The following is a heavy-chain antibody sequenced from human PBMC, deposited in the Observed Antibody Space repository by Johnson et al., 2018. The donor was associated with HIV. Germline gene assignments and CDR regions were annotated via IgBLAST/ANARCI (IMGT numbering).Heavy chain of an antibody. Sequence: QLVESGGGVVRPGRSLRLSCAASGFTFDDYAMHWVRQAPGKGLEWVSGISWNSGSIGYADSVKGRFTISRDNAKNSLYLQMESLRADDTALYYCARDKDYGGNHDAFDIWGQGTMVTVSS. CDR1: GFTFDDYA. V-gene: IGHV3-9*01. CDR3: ARDKDYGGNHDAFDI. CDR2: ISWNSGSI. J-gene: IGHJ3*02. D-gene: IGHD4-23*01.